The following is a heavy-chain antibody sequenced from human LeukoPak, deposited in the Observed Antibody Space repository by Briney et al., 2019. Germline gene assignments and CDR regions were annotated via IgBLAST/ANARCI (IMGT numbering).Heavy chain of an antibody. CDR2: INPNSGGT. CDR1: GYTFTGYY. D-gene: IGHD2-21*02. CDR3: ARGGDWSRWVVVTVSPFDY. Sequence: ASVKVSCKASGYTFTGYYIHWVRQAPGQGLEWLGWINPNSGGTNSAQKFQGRVTMTRDTSISTAYMELSRLRSDDTAVYYCARGGDWSRWVVVTVSPFDYWGQGTLVTVSS. J-gene: IGHJ4*02. V-gene: IGHV1-2*02.